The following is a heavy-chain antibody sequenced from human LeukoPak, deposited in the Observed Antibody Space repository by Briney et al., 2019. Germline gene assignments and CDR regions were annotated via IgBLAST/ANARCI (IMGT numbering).Heavy chain of an antibody. CDR3: ATSQLVLPYYYYGMDV. CDR1: GYTLTEVS. V-gene: IGHV1-24*01. J-gene: IGHJ6*02. CDR2: FDPEDGET. Sequence: GASVKVSCKVSGYTLTEVSMHWVRQAPGKGLEWMGGFDPEDGETIYAQKFQGRVNMTEDTSTDTAYMELSSLRSEDTAVYYCATSQLVLPYYYYGMDVWGQGTTVTVSS. D-gene: IGHD6-13*01.